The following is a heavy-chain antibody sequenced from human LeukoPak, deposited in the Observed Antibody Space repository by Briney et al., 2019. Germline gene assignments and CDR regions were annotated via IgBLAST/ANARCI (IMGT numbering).Heavy chain of an antibody. CDR2: ISAYNGNT. Sequence: ASVKVSCKSSVYTFTSYGISGVRQARGQGREWMGWISAYNGNTNYAPKLQGRVTMTTDTSTSTAYMELRSLRSDDTAVYYCARDRQCGYWGQGTLVTVSS. CDR1: VYTFTSYG. J-gene: IGHJ4*02. D-gene: IGHD2-21*01. CDR3: ARDRQCGY. V-gene: IGHV1-18*01.